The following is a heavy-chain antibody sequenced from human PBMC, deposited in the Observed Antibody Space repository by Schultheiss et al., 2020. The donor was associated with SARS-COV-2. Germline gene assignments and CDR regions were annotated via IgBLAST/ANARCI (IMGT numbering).Heavy chain of an antibody. CDR3: AKDALWDGSGRLDY. V-gene: IGHV3-23*01. CDR1: GFTFSSYW. Sequence: GGSLRLSCEASGFTFSSYWMHWVRQAPGKGLEWVSGISATGGRTYYADSVKGRFTISRDNSRNTLWLEMISLGAEDTAIYYCAKDALWDGSGRLDYWGQGALVTVSS. CDR2: ISATGGRT. D-gene: IGHD3-10*01. J-gene: IGHJ4*02.